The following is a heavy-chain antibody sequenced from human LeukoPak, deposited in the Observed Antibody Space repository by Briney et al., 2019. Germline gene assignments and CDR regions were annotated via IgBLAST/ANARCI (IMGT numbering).Heavy chain of an antibody. Sequence: GASVRVSCKASRYTFTGYYMHWGRQAPGQGPEWMGWINPKSGGTNYAHNFQGRVTMTRDTSISTAYMELSGLRYDDTAVYYCARARVGAPNDYWGQGTLVTVSS. CDR1: RYTFTGYY. D-gene: IGHD1-26*01. V-gene: IGHV1-2*02. CDR2: INPKSGGT. J-gene: IGHJ4*02. CDR3: ARARVGAPNDY.